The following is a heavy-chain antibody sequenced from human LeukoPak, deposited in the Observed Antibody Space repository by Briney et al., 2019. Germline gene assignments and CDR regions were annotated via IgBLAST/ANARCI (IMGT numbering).Heavy chain of an antibody. D-gene: IGHD6-13*01. CDR3: ARGGYSSSWSPDWFDP. V-gene: IGHV3-21*01. J-gene: IGHJ5*02. CDR1: GFTFSSYS. Sequence: GGSLRLSCAASGFTFSSYSMNWVRQAPGKGLEWVSSISSSSSYIYYADSVKGRFTISRDNAKNSLYLQMNSLRAEDTAVYYCARGGYSSSWSPDWFDPWGQGTLVTVSS. CDR2: ISSSSSYI.